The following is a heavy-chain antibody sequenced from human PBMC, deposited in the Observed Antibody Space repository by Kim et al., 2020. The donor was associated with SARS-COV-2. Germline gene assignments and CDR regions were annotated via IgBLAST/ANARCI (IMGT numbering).Heavy chain of an antibody. D-gene: IGHD1-26*01. CDR2: ISGSGGST. V-gene: IGHV3-23*01. CDR3: AKDYSGSFNYFDY. Sequence: GGSLRLSCAASGFTFSSYAMSWVRQAPGKGLEWVSAISGSGGSTYYADSVKGRFTISRDNSKNTLYLQMDSLRAEDTAVYYCAKDYSGSFNYFDYWGQGTLVTVSS. CDR1: GFTFSSYA. J-gene: IGHJ4*02.